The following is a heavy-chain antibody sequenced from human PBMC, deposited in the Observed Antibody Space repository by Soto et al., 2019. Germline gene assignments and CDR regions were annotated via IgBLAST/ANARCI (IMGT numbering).Heavy chain of an antibody. Sequence: GGSLRLSCAASGFTFSDYYMSWIRQAPGKGLEWVSYISSSSSYTNYADSVKGRFTISRGNAKNSLYLQMNSLRAEDTAVYYCAREGQQLVLDYWGQGTLVTVSS. CDR3: AREGQQLVLDY. CDR2: ISSSSSYT. J-gene: IGHJ4*02. CDR1: GFTFSDYY. D-gene: IGHD6-13*01. V-gene: IGHV3-11*06.